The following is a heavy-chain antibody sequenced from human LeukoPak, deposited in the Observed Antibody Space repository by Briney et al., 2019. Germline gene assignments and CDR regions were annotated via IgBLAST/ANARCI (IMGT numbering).Heavy chain of an antibody. J-gene: IGHJ4*02. D-gene: IGHD3-16*01. CDR3: AKGSYYEGGRYSYYFDY. V-gene: IGHV3-23*01. CDR2: FSGSGLST. CDR1: GFTFGTYA. Sequence: GGSLRLSCAASGFTFGTYAMSWVRQAPGKGLEWVSAFSGSGLSTYYADSVQGRLTVSRDNSQATLYLQMNSLSSEDTAVYYCAKGSYYEGGRYSYYFDYWGQGTLVTVSS.